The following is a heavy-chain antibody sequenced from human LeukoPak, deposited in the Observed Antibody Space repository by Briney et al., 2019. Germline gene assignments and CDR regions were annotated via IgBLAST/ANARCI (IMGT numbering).Heavy chain of an antibody. CDR2: IYYSGST. D-gene: IGHD6-13*01. V-gene: IGHV4-39*07. Sequence: SETLSLTCTVSGGSISSSSYYWGWIRQPPGKGLEWIGSIYYSGSTYYNPSLKSRVTISVDTSKNQFSLKLSSVTAADTAVYYCARYSSSWSRSPLDYWGQGTLVTVSS. J-gene: IGHJ4*02. CDR3: ARYSSSWSRSPLDY. CDR1: GGSISSSSYY.